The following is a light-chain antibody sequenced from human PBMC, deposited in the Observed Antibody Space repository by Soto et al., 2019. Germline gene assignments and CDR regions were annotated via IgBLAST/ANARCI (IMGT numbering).Light chain of an antibody. CDR1: SSDVGSYNL. J-gene: IGLJ2*01. CDR3: CSYAGSGTDVV. CDR2: EVT. V-gene: IGLV2-23*02. Sequence: QSALTQPASVSGSPGQSITISCTGTSSDVGSYNLVSWYQQHPGKVPKLMISEVTKRPSGVSNRFSGSKSGNTASLTISGLRAEDEADYYCCSYAGSGTDVVFGGGAKVTVL.